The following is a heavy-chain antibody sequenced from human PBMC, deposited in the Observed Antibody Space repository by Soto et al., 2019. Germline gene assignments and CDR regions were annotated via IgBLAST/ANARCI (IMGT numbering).Heavy chain of an antibody. Sequence: VQLGESGGGVVQPGKSLRLSCVGSGFTFGNYAMYWVRQAPGKGLEWVAFISYDGSKRYHADSVKGQFTISRDNARNTLYLQMDRLRPEDTAVYYCAKGGGAPGYPIDYWGQGALVTVSS. V-gene: IGHV3-30*18. D-gene: IGHD3-9*01. CDR1: GFTFGNYA. CDR3: AKGGGAPGYPIDY. J-gene: IGHJ4*02. CDR2: ISYDGSKR.